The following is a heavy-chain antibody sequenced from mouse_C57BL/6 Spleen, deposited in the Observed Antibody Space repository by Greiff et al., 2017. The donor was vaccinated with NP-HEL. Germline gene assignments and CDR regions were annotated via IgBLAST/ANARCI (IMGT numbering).Heavy chain of an antibody. V-gene: IGHV5-4*01. J-gene: IGHJ3*01. D-gene: IGHD2-3*01. Sequence: EVQRVESGGGLVKPGGSLKLSCAASGFTFSSYAMSWVRQTPEKRLEWVATISDGGSYTYYPDNVKGRFTISRDNAKNNLYLQMSHLKSEDTAMYYCAREDDPFAYGGQGTLVTVSA. CDR3: AREDDPFAY. CDR2: ISDGGSYT. CDR1: GFTFSSYA.